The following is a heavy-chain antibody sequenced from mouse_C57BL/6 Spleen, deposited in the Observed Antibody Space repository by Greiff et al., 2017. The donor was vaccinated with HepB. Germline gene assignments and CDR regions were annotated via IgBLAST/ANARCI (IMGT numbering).Heavy chain of an antibody. J-gene: IGHJ2*01. CDR1: GYAFSSSW. Sequence: QVQLQQSGPELVKPGASVKISCKASGYAFSSSWMNWVKQRPGKGLEWIGRIYPGDGDTNYNGKFKGKATLTADKSSSTAYMQLSSLTSEDSAVYFCARMGQLRPHYFDYWGQGTTLTVSS. D-gene: IGHD3-2*02. CDR3: ARMGQLRPHYFDY. CDR2: IYPGDGDT. V-gene: IGHV1-82*01.